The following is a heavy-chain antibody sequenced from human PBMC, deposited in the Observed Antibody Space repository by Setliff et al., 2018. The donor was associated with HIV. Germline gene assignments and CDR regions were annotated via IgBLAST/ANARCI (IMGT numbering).Heavy chain of an antibody. D-gene: IGHD2-21*02. J-gene: IGHJ4*02. V-gene: IGHV4-4*09. Sequence: PSETLSLTCTVSGDTDFYWSWIRQSPGKGLEWIGYIHASGSTIYNPSLKSRITISLDTSKEQFSLELSSATAADTAVYYCATLDHSGGNFLAYWGQGSLVTVSS. CDR2: IHASGST. CDR1: GDTDFY. CDR3: ATLDHSGGNFLAY.